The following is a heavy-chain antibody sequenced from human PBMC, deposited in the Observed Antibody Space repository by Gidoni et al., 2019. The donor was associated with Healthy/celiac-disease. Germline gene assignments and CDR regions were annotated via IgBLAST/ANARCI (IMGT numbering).Heavy chain of an antibody. CDR2: INPSGGST. D-gene: IGHD5-18*01. CDR1: GYTFTSYY. Sequence: QVQLEQSGAEVKKPGASVKVSCKASGYTFTSYYMHWVRQAPGQGLEWMGIINPSGGSTSYGQKFQGRVTMTRDTSTSTVYMELSSLRSEDTAVYYCARGKVDTAMGYAFDIWGQGTMVTVSS. CDR3: ARGKVDTAMGYAFDI. J-gene: IGHJ3*02. V-gene: IGHV1-46*01.